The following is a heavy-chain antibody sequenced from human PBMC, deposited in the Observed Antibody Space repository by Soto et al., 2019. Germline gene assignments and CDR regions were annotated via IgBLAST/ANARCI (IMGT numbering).Heavy chain of an antibody. D-gene: IGHD6-6*01. CDR1: GYTFTSYY. J-gene: IGHJ4*02. V-gene: IGHV1-46*01. CDR3: ARDPIAARPFRNFDY. Sequence: ASVKVSCKASGYTFTSYYMHWVRQAPGQGLEWMGIINPSGGSTSYAQKFQGRVTMTRDTSTSTVYMELSSLRSEDTAVYYCARDPIAARPFRNFDYWRQGTLVTVSS. CDR2: INPSGGST.